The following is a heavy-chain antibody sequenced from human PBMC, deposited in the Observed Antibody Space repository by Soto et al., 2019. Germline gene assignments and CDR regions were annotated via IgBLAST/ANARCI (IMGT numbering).Heavy chain of an antibody. V-gene: IGHV4-34*01. CDR1: GGSFSGYY. CDR2: INHXGST. J-gene: IGHJ4*02. Sequence: PSXTRSLTCAVYGGSFSGYYWSWIRQPPDKGLEWSGEINHXGSTKYKTSIKXXVTISVDXXKNKFSLNLSSVIDAETAVYYCARGYDWKYAYWGQGTLVTVS. D-gene: IGHD1-7*01. CDR3: ARGYDWKYAY.